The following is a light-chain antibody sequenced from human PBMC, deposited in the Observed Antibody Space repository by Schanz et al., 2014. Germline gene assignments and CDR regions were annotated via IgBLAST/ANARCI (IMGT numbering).Light chain of an antibody. J-gene: IGLJ3*02. V-gene: IGLV2-11*01. CDR3: TSYTSVSTWV. CDR2: DVS. Sequence: QSALTQPRSVSGSPGQSVTISCTGTSNDIGDYNYVSWYQQHPGKAPKLIIYDVSRRPSGVPDRFSGSKSGNTASLTISGLQAEDEADYYCTSYTSVSTWVFGGGTKLTVL. CDR1: SNDIGDYNY.